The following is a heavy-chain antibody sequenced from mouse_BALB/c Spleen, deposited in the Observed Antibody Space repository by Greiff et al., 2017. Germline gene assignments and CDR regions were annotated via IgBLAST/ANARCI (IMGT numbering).Heavy chain of an antibody. V-gene: IGHV5-6*01. D-gene: IGHD2-12*01. CDR2: ISSGGSYT. CDR1: GFTFSSYG. J-gene: IGHJ4*01. CDR3: ARHDSYEGAMDY. Sequence: EVKLMESGGDLVKPGGSLKLSCAASGFTFSSYGMSWVRQTPDKRLEWVATISSGGSYTYYPDSVKGRFTISRDNAKNTLYLQMSSLKSEDTAMYYCARHDSYEGAMDYWGQGTSVTVSS.